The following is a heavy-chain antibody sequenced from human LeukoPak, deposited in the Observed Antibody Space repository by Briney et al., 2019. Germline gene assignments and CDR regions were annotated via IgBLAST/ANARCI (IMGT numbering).Heavy chain of an antibody. Sequence: AGGSLRLSCAASGFTFSSYEMNWVRQAPGKGLEWVSYISSSGSTIYYADSVKGRFTISRDNAKNSLYLQMNSLRAEDTALYYCARAPLFVARPYYYYYYMDVWGKGTTVTVSS. V-gene: IGHV3-48*03. CDR3: ARAPLFVARPYYYYYYMDV. CDR2: ISSSGSTI. D-gene: IGHD6-6*01. CDR1: GFTFSSYE. J-gene: IGHJ6*03.